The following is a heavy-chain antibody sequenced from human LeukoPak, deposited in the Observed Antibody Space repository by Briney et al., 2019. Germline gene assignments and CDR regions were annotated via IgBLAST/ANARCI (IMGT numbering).Heavy chain of an antibody. CDR3: ARDLDYSSGWFFDY. J-gene: IGHJ4*02. CDR1: GYTFTSYG. Sequence: EASVKVSCKASGYTFTSYGISWVRQAPGQGLEWMGWISAYNVNTNYSQNLQGRVTMTTDTSTSTAYMELRSMRSDDTAVYYCARDLDYSSGWFFDYWGQGTLVTVSS. CDR2: ISAYNVNT. V-gene: IGHV1-18*01. D-gene: IGHD6-19*01.